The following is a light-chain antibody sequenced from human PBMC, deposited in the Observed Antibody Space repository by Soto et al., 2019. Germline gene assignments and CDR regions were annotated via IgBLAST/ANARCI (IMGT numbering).Light chain of an antibody. CDR3: QQSYSTPRYT. CDR1: QSISSY. V-gene: IGKV1-39*01. J-gene: IGKJ2*01. CDR2: AAS. Sequence: DIQMTQSPSSLSASVGDRVTITCRASQSISSYLNWYQQKPGKAPKLLIYAASSLQSGVPSRFSGSGSETDFTLTISSLQPEDFATYYCQQSYSTPRYTFGQGTKVEIK.